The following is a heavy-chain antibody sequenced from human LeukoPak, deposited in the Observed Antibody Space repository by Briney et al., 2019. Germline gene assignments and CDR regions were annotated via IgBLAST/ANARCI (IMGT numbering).Heavy chain of an antibody. Sequence: GGSLRLSCAASGFTFSSYSMNWVRQAPGKGLEWVSSISSSSSYIYYADSVKGRFTISRDNAKNSLYLQMNSLRAEDTAVYYCARDSRVXYXYGXFDYWGXGTLVTVS. D-gene: IGHD5-18*01. V-gene: IGHV3-21*01. CDR3: ARDSRVXYXYGXFDY. CDR1: GFTFSSYS. CDR2: ISSSSSYI. J-gene: IGHJ4*02.